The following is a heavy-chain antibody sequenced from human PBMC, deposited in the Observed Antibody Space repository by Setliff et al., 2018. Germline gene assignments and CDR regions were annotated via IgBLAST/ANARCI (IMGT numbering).Heavy chain of an antibody. CDR1: GFTFSSYA. J-gene: IGHJ4*02. Sequence: TGGSLRLSCAASGFTFSSYAMSWVRQAPGKGLEWVSAISGSGDNTQYADSVKGRFTISRDNSKNTLSLQMNSLRAEDTAVYFCARIFLYGTSWYFDNWGQGTLVTVSS. V-gene: IGHV3-23*01. CDR3: ARIFLYGTSWYFDN. CDR2: ISGSGDNT. D-gene: IGHD3-3*01.